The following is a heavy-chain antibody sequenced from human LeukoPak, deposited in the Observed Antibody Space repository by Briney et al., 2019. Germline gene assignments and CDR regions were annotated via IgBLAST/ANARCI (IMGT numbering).Heavy chain of an antibody. D-gene: IGHD3-22*01. V-gene: IGHV3-74*01. CDR1: GFTFSTYY. CDR2: INVDGSGA. CDR3: AREPYDSSGYYGSFDY. J-gene: IGHJ4*02. Sequence: GGSLRLSCGASGFTFSTYYMHWVRQAPGKGLVWVSRINVDGSGATYADSVKGRFTISRDNAKNTVYLQMISLRAEDTAVYYCAREPYDSSGYYGSFDYWAREPWSPSPQ.